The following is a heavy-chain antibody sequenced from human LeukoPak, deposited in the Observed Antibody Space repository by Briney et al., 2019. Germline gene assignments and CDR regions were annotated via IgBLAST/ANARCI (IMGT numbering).Heavy chain of an antibody. CDR1: GDSVSSNTAA. CDR3: ARDPYLDRGVIMTSFDY. CDR2: TYYRSKWYN. D-gene: IGHD3-10*01. V-gene: IGHV6-1*01. J-gene: IGHJ4*02. Sequence: SQTFSLTCDICGDSVSSNTAAWNWIRQSPWRGLEWLGRTYYRSKWYNDYAPSVKSRITINPDTSKNQFSLRLNSVTPEDTAVYYCARDPYLDRGVIMTSFDYWGLGILVTVSS.